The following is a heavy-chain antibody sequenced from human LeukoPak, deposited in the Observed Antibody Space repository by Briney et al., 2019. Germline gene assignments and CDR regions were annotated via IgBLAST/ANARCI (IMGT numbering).Heavy chain of an antibody. CDR2: IIPIFGTA. CDR3: AREQDKGAFDI. D-gene: IGHD2-15*01. V-gene: IGHV1-69*13. CDR1: GGTFISYA. J-gene: IGHJ3*02. Sequence: GASVKVSCKASGGTFISYAISWVRQAPGQGLEWVGGIIPIFGTANYAQKFQGRVTITADESTSTAYMELSSLRSEDTAVYYCAREQDKGAFDIWGQGTMVTVSS.